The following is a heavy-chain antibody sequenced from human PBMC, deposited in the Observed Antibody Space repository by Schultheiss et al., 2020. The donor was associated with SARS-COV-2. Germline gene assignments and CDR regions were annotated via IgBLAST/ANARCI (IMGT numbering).Heavy chain of an antibody. CDR3: ARTLLGFGY. V-gene: IGHV3-21*01. J-gene: IGHJ4*02. CDR1: GFTFSSYS. Sequence: GESLKISCAASGFTFSSYSMNWVRQAPGKGLEWVSSISSSSSYIYYADSVKGRFTISRDNAKNSLYLQMNSLRAEDTAVYYCARTLLGFGYWGQGTLVTVSS. CDR2: ISSSSSYI. D-gene: IGHD1-26*01.